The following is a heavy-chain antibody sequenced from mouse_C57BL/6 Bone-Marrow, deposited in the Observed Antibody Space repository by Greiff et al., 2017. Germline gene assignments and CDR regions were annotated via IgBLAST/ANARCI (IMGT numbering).Heavy chain of an antibody. V-gene: IGHV1-81*01. CDR2: IYPRSGNP. Sequence: QVQLQQFGAELARPGASVKPSRKASGYTFTSYGISWVKQRTGQGLEWIGEIYPRSGNPYYNEKFKGKATLTAEKSSSTAYMELRSLTSEVSAVFFCARSTVIATNFDDWGQGTTLTVSS. D-gene: IGHD1-1*01. CDR1: GYTFTSYG. J-gene: IGHJ2*01. CDR3: ARSTVIATNFDD.